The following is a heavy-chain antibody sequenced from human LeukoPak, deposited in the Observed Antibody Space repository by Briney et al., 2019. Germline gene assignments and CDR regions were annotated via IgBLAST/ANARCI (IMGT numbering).Heavy chain of an antibody. V-gene: IGHV4-59*12. Sequence: SETLSLTCTVSGGSINNYYWSWVRQPPGAGLEWLAYIYYTGSTNYNPSLKTRLTISVDTSKNQFSLKLSSVTAADTAVYYCARGPYYRIYLNWGQGTLVTVPS. CDR2: IYYTGST. J-gene: IGHJ4*02. D-gene: IGHD3-16*01. CDR1: GGSINNYY. CDR3: ARGPYYRIYLN.